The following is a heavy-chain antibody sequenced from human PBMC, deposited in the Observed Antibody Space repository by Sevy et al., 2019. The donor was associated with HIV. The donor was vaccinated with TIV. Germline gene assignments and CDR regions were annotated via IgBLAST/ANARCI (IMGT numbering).Heavy chain of an antibody. Sequence: SETLSLTCTVSGGSISSSSYYWGWIRQPPGKGLEWIGSIYYSGSTYYNPSLKSRVTISVDTSKNQFSLKLSSVTAADTGAYYCASRAPYYYDSSGYQGYYFDYWGQGTLVTVSS. CDR2: IYYSGST. CDR1: GGSISSSSYY. D-gene: IGHD3-22*01. CDR3: ASRAPYYYDSSGYQGYYFDY. V-gene: IGHV4-39*01. J-gene: IGHJ4*02.